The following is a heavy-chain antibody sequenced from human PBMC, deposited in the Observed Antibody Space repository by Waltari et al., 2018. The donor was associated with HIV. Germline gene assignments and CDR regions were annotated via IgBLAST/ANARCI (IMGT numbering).Heavy chain of an antibody. CDR3: AKGAFDMVVVSALDS. Sequence: EVQLLESGGGLVQPGGSLRLSCAASGFTFSSSAMRWVRQAPGGGLEWVSIFSGSGSTTYAADFVKCRVTNSRDNSEHTLYLQINSLRAEDTAVYYCAKGAFDMVVVSALDSWGHGILVTVSS. CDR1: GFTFSSSA. D-gene: IGHD2-21*01. J-gene: IGHJ5*01. CDR2: FSGSGSTT. V-gene: IGHV3-23*01.